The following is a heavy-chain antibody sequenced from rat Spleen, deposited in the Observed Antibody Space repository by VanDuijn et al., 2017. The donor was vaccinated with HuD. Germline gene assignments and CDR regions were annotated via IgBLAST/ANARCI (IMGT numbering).Heavy chain of an antibody. CDR3: ARSIRVFDY. CDR1: GYSITSNY. D-gene: IGHD1-4*01. V-gene: IGHV3-1*01. J-gene: IGHJ2*01. CDR2: ISYSGST. Sequence: EVQLQESGPGLVKPSQSLSLTCSVTGYSITSNYWGWIRKFPGNKMEWLGHISYSGSTNYNPSLRGRISSTRDTSKNQFFLQLNSVTTEDTATYYCARSIRVFDYWGQGIMVTVSS.